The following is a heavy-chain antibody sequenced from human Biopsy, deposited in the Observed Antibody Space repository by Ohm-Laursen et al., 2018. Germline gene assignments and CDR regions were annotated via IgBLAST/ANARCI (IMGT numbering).Heavy chain of an antibody. CDR3: AREPLKEHKHFEY. V-gene: IGHV1-2*02. Sequence: APVKVSCKASSYTFTDYNIHWMRQAPGQGLEWLGYINCKTGATNYAQKFQGTVTMTRNTSISTAYLALGSLKSVNTAIYYCAREPLKEHKHFEYRGQGSLVTVSS. J-gene: IGHJ4*02. CDR1: SYTFTDYN. CDR2: INCKTGAT. D-gene: IGHD1/OR15-1a*01.